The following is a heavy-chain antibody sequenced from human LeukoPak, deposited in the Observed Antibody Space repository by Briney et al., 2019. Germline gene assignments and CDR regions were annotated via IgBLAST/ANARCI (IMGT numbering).Heavy chain of an antibody. CDR2: IKQDGGEK. V-gene: IGHV3-7*01. CDR3: ARDVTDILTGYLNYFDY. Sequence: GGSLRLSCAASGFTFSSYWMSWVRQAPGKGLEWVANIKQDGGEKYYVDSVKGRFTISRDNAKNSLYLQMNSLRAEDTAVYYCARDVTDILTGYLNYFDYWGQGTLVAVSS. D-gene: IGHD3-9*01. J-gene: IGHJ4*02. CDR1: GFTFSSYW.